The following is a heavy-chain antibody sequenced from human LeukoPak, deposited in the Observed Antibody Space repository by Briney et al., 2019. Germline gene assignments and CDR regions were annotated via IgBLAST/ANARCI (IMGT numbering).Heavy chain of an antibody. Sequence: ASVKVSCKVPGYTFTDYYMHWVQQAPGKGLEWMGLVDPEDGETIYAEKFQGRVTITADTSTDTAYMELSSLRSEDTAVYYCATAGAAAGGYYFDYWGQGTLVTVSS. J-gene: IGHJ4*02. D-gene: IGHD6-13*01. V-gene: IGHV1-69-2*01. CDR1: GYTFTDYY. CDR2: VDPEDGET. CDR3: ATAGAAAGGYYFDY.